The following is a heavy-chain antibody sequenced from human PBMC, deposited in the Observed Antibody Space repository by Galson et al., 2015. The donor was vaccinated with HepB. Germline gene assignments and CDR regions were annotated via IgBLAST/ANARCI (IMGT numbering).Heavy chain of an antibody. Sequence: SVKVSCKASGNTFSTYAMHWVRQAPGQGLERMGWINAGNGNTKYSQKFQGRVTITRDTSASTTYMELNSLRSEDTALYYCASTPMTNRSIWNSDPWYFDLWGRGTLVTVSS. CDR3: ASTPMTNRSIWNSDPWYFDL. CDR2: INAGNGNT. V-gene: IGHV1-3*01. D-gene: IGHD1-1*01. J-gene: IGHJ2*01. CDR1: GNTFSTYA.